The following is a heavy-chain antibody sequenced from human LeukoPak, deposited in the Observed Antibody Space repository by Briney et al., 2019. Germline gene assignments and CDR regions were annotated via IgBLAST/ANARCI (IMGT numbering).Heavy chain of an antibody. D-gene: IGHD3-10*01. Sequence: GGSLRLSCAASGFSLSENWMHWVRQAPGQGLVWVSRIDEFGRATFYADSVKGRFTVSRDDATNTVYLQMNSLRADDTAIYFCTRDLVLGSGSYGHWGQGTLVTVSA. CDR2: IDEFGRAT. V-gene: IGHV3-74*01. J-gene: IGHJ1*01. CDR1: GFSLSENW. CDR3: TRDLVLGSGSYGH.